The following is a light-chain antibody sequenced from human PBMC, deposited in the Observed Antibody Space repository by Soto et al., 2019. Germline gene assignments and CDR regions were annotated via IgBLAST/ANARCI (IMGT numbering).Light chain of an antibody. CDR3: QKYNNWWT. CDR1: QSVSSS. J-gene: IGKJ1*01. Sequence: EVVMTQSPATLSVSPGERATLSCRASQSVSSSLAWYQQKPGQAPRLLIYGASTTATGIPARFSGSGSETEFTITISSLQSEDFAVYYCQKYNNWWTFGQGTKVEIK. CDR2: GAS. V-gene: IGKV3-15*01.